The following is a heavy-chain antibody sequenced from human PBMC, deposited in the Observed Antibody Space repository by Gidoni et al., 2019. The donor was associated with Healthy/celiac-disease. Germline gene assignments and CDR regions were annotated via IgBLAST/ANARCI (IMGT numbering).Heavy chain of an antibody. V-gene: IGHV4-61*02. J-gene: IGHJ4*02. CDR3: ARDCGADCYLDS. CDR1: GVSISSGNYY. CDR2: IYTSGST. Sequence: QVQLQESGPGLVTPSQTLSLTCSVSGVSISSGNYYWTWIRQPAGKGLEWIGRIYTSGSTNYNPSLKSRVTISVDTSKNQFSLNLSSVTAADTAIYYCARDCGADCYLDSWGQGTLVTVSS. D-gene: IGHD2-21*01.